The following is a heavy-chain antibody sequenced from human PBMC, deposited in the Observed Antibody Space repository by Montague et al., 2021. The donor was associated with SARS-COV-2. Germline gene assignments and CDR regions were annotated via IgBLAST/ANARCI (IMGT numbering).Heavy chain of an antibody. D-gene: IGHD3-16*01. V-gene: IGHV4-59*08. J-gene: IGHJ5*01. Sequence: SETLSLTCSVSGGSISTYYWTWIRQPPGKGLEWLAYLYYSGSTNYNPSLKSRVTISVDTFKNELSLKLSSVTAADTAVYFCAGLPFEIPWVPRSFDSWGQGALVTVSS. CDR1: GGSISTYY. CDR3: AGLPFEIPWVPRSFDS. CDR2: LYYSGST.